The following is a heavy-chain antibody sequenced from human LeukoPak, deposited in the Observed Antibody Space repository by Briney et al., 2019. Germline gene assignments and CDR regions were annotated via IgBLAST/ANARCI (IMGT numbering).Heavy chain of an antibody. J-gene: IGHJ4*02. CDR2: LGVSVSGYGGST. CDR3: AKRGDGDKTAFDY. D-gene: IGHD4-17*01. CDR1: GFTFSRYA. V-gene: IGHV3-23*01. Sequence: GGPLRLSCAASGFTFSRYAMSWVRQAPGKGLEWVSALGVSVSGYGGSTYYADSVKGRFTISRDNSKNTLYLQMNSLRAEDTAVYYCAKRGDGDKTAFDYWGQGTLVTVSS.